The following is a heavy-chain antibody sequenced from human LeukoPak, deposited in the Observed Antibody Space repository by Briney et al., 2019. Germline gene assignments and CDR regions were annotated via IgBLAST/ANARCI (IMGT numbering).Heavy chain of an antibody. D-gene: IGHD3-3*01. V-gene: IGHV1-2*02. CDR2: INPNSGGT. CDR3: ARDSDFWSGYYPNWFDP. Sequence: ASVKVSCKASGYTFTGYYMHWVRQAPGQGLEWMGWINPNSGGTNYAQKFQGRVTMTGDTSISTAYMELSRLRSDDTAVYYCARDSDFWSGYYPNWFDPWGQGTLVTVSS. J-gene: IGHJ5*02. CDR1: GYTFTGYY.